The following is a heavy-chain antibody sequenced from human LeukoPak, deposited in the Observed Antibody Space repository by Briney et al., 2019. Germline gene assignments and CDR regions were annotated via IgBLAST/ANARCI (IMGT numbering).Heavy chain of an antibody. J-gene: IGHJ3*02. CDR2: IYSSGST. D-gene: IGHD5-18*01. V-gene: IGHV3-66*01. Sequence: GGSLRLSCAASGFTVSSNYMIWVRQAPGKGLEWVSIIYSSGSTYYADSVKGRFIISRDNAKNSLYLQMNSLRAEDTAFYYCARVDTASGRDAFDIWGQGTMVTVSS. CDR1: GFTVSSNY. CDR3: ARVDTASGRDAFDI.